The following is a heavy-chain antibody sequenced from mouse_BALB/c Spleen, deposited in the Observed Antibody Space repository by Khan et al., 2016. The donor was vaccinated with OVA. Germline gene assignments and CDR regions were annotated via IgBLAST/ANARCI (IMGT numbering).Heavy chain of an antibody. CDR1: GYSITSGYG. J-gene: IGHJ2*01. V-gene: IGHV3-2*02. CDR3: ARTARIKY. D-gene: IGHD1-2*01. Sequence: EVQLQESGPGLVKPSQSLSLTCTVTGYSITSGYGWNWIRQFPGNKLELMGYISYSGSTNYNPSLKSRISITRDTSKNQFFMQLNSVTTEDTATYYCARTARIKYWGQGTTLTVSS. CDR2: ISYSGST.